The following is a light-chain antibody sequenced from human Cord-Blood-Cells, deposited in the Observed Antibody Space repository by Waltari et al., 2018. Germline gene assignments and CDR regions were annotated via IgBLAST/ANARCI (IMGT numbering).Light chain of an antibody. CDR3: CSYAGSYNYV. CDR2: DVS. CDR1: SSDVGVYNY. V-gene: IGLV2-11*01. J-gene: IGLJ1*01. Sequence: QSALSQPRSVSGSPGQSFTISCTGTSSDVGVYNYVSWYQQHPGKAPKLMIYDVSKRPSGVPDRFSGSKSGNTASLTISGLQAEDEADYYCCSYAGSYNYVFGTGTKVTVL.